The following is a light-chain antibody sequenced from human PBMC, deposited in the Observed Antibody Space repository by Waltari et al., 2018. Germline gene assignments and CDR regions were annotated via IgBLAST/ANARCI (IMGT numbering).Light chain of an antibody. J-gene: IGKJ4*01. CDR3: QQRTDWLS. V-gene: IGKV3-11*01. CDR1: QSISTY. CDR2: DAS. Sequence: EIVLTQSPATLSLSPGERATLSCRASQSISTYLAWYQQKPGQPPRLLSYDASNRATGIPARFSGRGSGTDFTLTISSLEPEDFAIYYCQQRTDWLSFGGGTKVEIK.